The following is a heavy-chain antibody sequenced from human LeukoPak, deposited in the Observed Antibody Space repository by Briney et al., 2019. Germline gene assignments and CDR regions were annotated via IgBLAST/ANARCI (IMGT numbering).Heavy chain of an antibody. CDR2: INNQGNSCAT. Sequence: GGSLRLSCAASGFTFSTYSMNWVRQAPGKGLEWVGRINNQGNSCATEYAASVKCRFTISRDDSKHSLYLQMNSLTAEDTAVYYCTDVGVGGDYWGQGTLVTVSS. CDR1: GFTFSTYS. D-gene: IGHD1-26*01. CDR3: TDVGVGGDY. V-gene: IGHV3-72*01. J-gene: IGHJ4*02.